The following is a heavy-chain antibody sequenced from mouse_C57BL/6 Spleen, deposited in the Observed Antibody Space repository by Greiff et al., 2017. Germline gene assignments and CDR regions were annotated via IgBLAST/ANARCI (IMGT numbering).Heavy chain of an antibody. CDR1: GYTFTSYW. D-gene: IGHD2-1*01. J-gene: IGHJ3*01. CDR2: IHPSDSDT. V-gene: IGHV1-74*01. Sequence: QVQLQQPGAELVKPGASVKVSCKASGYTFTSYWMHWVKQRPGQGLEWIGRIHPSDSDTNYNQKFKGKATLTVDKSTSTAYMQLSSLTSEDAAVYYCASVIYYGNPCAYWGQGTLVTVSA. CDR3: ASVIYYGNPCAY.